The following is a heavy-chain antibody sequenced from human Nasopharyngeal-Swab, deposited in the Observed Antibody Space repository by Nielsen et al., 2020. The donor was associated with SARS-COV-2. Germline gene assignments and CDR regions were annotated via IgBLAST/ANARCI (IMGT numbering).Heavy chain of an antibody. V-gene: IGHV3-21*01. J-gene: IGHJ6*02. CDR2: ISSSSSYI. Sequence: GESLKISCAASGFTFSSYSMNWVRQAPGKGLGWVSSISSSSSYIYYADSVKGRFTISRDNAKNSLYLQMNSLRAEDTAVYYCARDPLGFLYYYYGMDVWGQGTTVTVSS. CDR1: GFTFSSYS. D-gene: IGHD2-15*01. CDR3: ARDPLGFLYYYYGMDV.